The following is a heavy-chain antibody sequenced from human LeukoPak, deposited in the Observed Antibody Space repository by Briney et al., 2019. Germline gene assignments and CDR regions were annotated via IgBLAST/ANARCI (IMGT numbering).Heavy chain of an antibody. D-gene: IGHD3-10*01. J-gene: IGHJ5*02. V-gene: IGHV1-58*02. CDR2: IVVGSGNT. Sequence: SVKVSCKASGYTFTGYYMQWVRQARGQRLEWIGWIVVGSGNTNYAQKFQERVTITRDMSTSTAYMELSSLRSEDTAVYYCAADHYGSGSYPWFDPWGQGTLVTVSS. CDR3: AADHYGSGSYPWFDP. CDR1: GYTFTGYY.